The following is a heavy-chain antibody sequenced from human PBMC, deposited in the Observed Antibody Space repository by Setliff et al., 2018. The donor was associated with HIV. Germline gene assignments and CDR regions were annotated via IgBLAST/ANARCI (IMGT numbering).Heavy chain of an antibody. D-gene: IGHD3-16*02. CDR3: ARYRRFAYYIDV. V-gene: IGHV4-39*01. CDR2: IFHSGNT. J-gene: IGHJ6*03. Sequence: PSETLSLTCTVSGDSMSSDNYFWVWVRQPPGKGLEWMGNIFHSGNTYYSPSLKSRVTMSLDTSMNQFSLKLTSVTAAATALYYCARYRRFAYYIDVWGKGTTVTVSS. CDR1: GDSMSSDNYF.